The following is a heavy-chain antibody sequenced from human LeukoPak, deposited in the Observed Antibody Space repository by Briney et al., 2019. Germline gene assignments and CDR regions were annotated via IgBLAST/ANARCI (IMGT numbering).Heavy chain of an antibody. CDR3: ARLLAGSWYSFDY. D-gene: IGHD6-13*01. V-gene: IGHV1-2*02. Sequence: ASVKVSCKASGYTFTGYYMHWLRQAPGQGLEWMGWINPNSGGTNYAQKFQGRVTMTRDTSISTAYMELSRLRSDDTAVYYCARLLAGSWYSFDYWGQGTLVTVSS. CDR1: GYTFTGYY. CDR2: INPNSGGT. J-gene: IGHJ4*02.